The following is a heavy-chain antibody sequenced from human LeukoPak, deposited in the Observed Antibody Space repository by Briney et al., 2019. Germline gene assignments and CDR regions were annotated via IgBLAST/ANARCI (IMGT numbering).Heavy chain of an antibody. CDR2: ISGSSGPT. CDR3: ARDRPIDYGSGSYFDY. J-gene: IGHJ4*02. CDR1: GFTFSNYA. V-gene: IGHV3-21*01. Sequence: GGSLRLSCAASGFTFSNYAMSWVRQAPGRGLEWVSAISGSSGPTYYADSVKGRFTISRDNAKNSLYLQMNSLRAEDTAVYYCARDRPIDYGSGSYFDYWGQGTLVTVSS. D-gene: IGHD3-10*01.